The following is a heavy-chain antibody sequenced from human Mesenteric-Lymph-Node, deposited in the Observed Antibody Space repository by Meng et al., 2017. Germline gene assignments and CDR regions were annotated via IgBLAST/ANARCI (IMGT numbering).Heavy chain of an antibody. CDR1: GFTFSDYY. CDR2: ISSSGSTI. Sequence: GESLKISCAASGFTFSDYYMSWIRQAPGKGLEWVSYISSSGSTIYYADSVKGRFTISRDNAKNSLYLQMNSLRAEDTAVYYCASCYSAVLDYWGQGTLVTVSS. V-gene: IGHV3-11*01. CDR3: ASCYSAVLDY. D-gene: IGHD2-15*01. J-gene: IGHJ4*02.